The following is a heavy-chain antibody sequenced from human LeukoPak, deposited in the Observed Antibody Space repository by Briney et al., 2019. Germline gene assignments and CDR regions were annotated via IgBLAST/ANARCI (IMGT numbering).Heavy chain of an antibody. D-gene: IGHD3-22*01. Sequence: SVKVSCKASGGTFISYAISWVRQAPGQELEWMGGIIPIFGTANYAQKFQGRVTITADESTSTAYMELGSLRSEDTAVYYCATPLPYDSSGYYHYYYYYGMDVWGQGTTVTVSS. CDR2: IIPIFGTA. V-gene: IGHV1-69*13. CDR1: GGTFISYA. CDR3: ATPLPYDSSGYYHYYYYYGMDV. J-gene: IGHJ6*02.